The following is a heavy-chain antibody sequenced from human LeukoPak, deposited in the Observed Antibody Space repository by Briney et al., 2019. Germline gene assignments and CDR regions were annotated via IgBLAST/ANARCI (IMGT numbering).Heavy chain of an antibody. CDR3: ARLGGSGRRGDNWFDP. Sequence: GESLKISCKGSGYSFTSYWIGWVRQMPGKGLEWMGIIYPGDSDTRYSPSFQGQVTISADKSISTAYLQWSSLKVSDTAMYYCARLGGSGRRGDNWFDPWGQGTLVTVSS. D-gene: IGHD3-10*01. CDR1: GYSFTSYW. V-gene: IGHV5-51*01. J-gene: IGHJ5*02. CDR2: IYPGDSDT.